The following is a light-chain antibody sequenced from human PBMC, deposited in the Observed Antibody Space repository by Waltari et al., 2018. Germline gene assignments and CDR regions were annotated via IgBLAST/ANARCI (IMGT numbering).Light chain of an antibody. J-gene: IGLJ3*02. V-gene: IGLV4-69*01. Sequence: QLVLTQSPSASASLGASVKLTCTLSSGHSSNVIAWLQQQPEQGPRYLMKVNSDGSHSKGDEIPDRVSGSSSGDERYLTISSRQAEDEADYYCQTGGHGTWVFGGGTKLTVL. CDR1: SGHSSNV. CDR2: VNSDGSH. CDR3: QTGGHGTWV.